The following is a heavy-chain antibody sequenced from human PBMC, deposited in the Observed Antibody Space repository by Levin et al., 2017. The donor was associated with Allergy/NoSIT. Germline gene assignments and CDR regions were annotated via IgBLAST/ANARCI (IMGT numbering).Heavy chain of an antibody. V-gene: IGHV3-11*01. CDR3: ARVERCGRDCYVLDY. CDR1: GFTFSDYY. CDR2: ISGSGSII. D-gene: IGHD2-21*02. J-gene: IGHJ4*02. Sequence: AGGSLRLSCAASGFTFSDYYMSWIRRAPGKGLEWVSYISGSGSIIYYSDSVKGRFTISRDNGKNSLYLQLNSLRGEDTAVSFCARVERCGRDCYVLDYWGQGTLVTVSS.